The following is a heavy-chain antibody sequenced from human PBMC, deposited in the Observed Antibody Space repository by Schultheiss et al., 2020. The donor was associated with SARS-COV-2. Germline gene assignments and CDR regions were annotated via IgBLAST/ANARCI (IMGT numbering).Heavy chain of an antibody. J-gene: IGHJ3*02. D-gene: IGHD3-16*02. CDR2: IWYDGSNK. V-gene: IGHV3-33*01. CDR1: GFTFSSYG. CDR3: AREIGSMITFGGVIGHDVDDAFDI. Sequence: GGSLRLSCAASGFTFSSYGMHWVRQAPGKGLEWVAVIWYDGSNKYYADSVKGRFTISRDNSKNTLYLQMNSLRAEDTAVYYCAREIGSMITFGGVIGHDVDDAFDIWGQGTMVTVSS.